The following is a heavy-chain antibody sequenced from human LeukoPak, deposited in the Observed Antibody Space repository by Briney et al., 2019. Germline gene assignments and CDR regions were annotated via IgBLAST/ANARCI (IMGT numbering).Heavy chain of an antibody. CDR3: AKGTERYSKNFDY. CDR2: ISGSGGST. D-gene: IGHD3-9*01. J-gene: IGHJ4*02. V-gene: IGHV3-23*01. CDR1: GFTFSSYE. Sequence: GGSLRLSCAASGFTFSSYEMSWVRQAPGKGLEWVSTISGSGGSTYYADSVKGRFTISRDNSKNTLYLQMNSLRVEDTAVYYCAKGTERYSKNFDYWGQGILVSVSS.